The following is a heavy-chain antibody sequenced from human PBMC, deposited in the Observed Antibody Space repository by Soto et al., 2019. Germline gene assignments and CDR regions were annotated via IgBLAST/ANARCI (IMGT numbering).Heavy chain of an antibody. D-gene: IGHD3-22*01. J-gene: IGHJ1*01. Sequence: PGGSLRLSCAASGFTFSSYGMHWVRQAPGKGLEWVAVISYDGSKKYYADSVRGRFTISRDNSKNTLYLQMSSLRAEGTAVYYCANGDSSGFEYFQSWGQGTLVTVSS. CDR2: ISYDGSKK. CDR1: GFTFSSYG. CDR3: ANGDSSGFEYFQS. V-gene: IGHV3-30*18.